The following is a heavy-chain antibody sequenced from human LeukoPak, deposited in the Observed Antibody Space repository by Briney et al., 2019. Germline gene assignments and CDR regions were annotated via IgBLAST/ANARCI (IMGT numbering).Heavy chain of an antibody. J-gene: IGHJ4*02. CDR1: GFTFSNYA. CDR3: VIWGDYDVLTGYYVPDY. V-gene: IGHV3-23*01. D-gene: IGHD3-9*01. CDR2: ITGSGTNR. Sequence: GASLRLSCVASGFTFSNYAMSWVRQAPGKGLEWVSAITGSGTNRYYADSLKGRFATSRDNSKNTVFLQMNSLRHEDTAIYYCVIWGDYDVLTGYYVPDYWGQGTLVTVAS.